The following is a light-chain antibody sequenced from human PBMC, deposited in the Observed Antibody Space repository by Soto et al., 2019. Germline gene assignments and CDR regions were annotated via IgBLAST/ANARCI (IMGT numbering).Light chain of an antibody. CDR2: KAS. CDR3: VQGTHWPPRT. J-gene: IGKJ2*01. V-gene: IGKV2-30*01. Sequence: DVVLTQSPLSLPVILGQPASISCRSSQSLVYSDGNAYLNWFHQRPGQSPRRLIYKASKRDSGVPVRFSGSQSRTSFALKISGVEAEYVGVYYCVQGTHWPPRTFGQWPKREIK. CDR1: QSLVYSDGNAY.